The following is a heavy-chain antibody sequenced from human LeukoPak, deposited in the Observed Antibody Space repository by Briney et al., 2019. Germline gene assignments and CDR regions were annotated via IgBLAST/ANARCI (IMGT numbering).Heavy chain of an antibody. CDR1: GYTFTGYY. CDR2: INPNSGGT. CDR3: AALPLGDCSSTRCYIFDY. Sequence: ASVKVSCKASGYTFTGYYMHWVRQAPGQGLEWMGRINPNSGGTNYAQKFQGRVTMTRDTSISTAYMELSRLRSDDTAVYYCAALPLGDCSSTRCYIFDYWGQGTLVTVSS. J-gene: IGHJ4*02. V-gene: IGHV1-2*06. D-gene: IGHD2-2*02.